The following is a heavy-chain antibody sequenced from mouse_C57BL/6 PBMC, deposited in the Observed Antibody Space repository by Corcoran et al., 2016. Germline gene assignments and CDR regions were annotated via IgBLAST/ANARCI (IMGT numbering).Heavy chain of an antibody. CDR3: ARSKASSGPAWCAY. CDR1: GYTFTDYN. Sequence: EVQLQQSGPELVKPGASVKIPCKASGYTFTDYNMDWVKQSHGKSLEWIGDINPNNGGTIYNQKFKGKATLTVDKSSSTAYMELRSLTSEDTAVYYCARSKASSGPAWCAYWGQGTLVTVSA. D-gene: IGHD3-2*02. V-gene: IGHV1-18*01. CDR2: INPNNGGT. J-gene: IGHJ3*01.